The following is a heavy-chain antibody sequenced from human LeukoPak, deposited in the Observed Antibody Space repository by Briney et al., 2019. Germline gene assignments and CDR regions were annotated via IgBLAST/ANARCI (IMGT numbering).Heavy chain of an antibody. CDR1: GGTFSSYA. J-gene: IGHJ3*02. D-gene: IGHD1-7*01. CDR2: IIPIFGTA. V-gene: IGHV1-69*05. CDR3: ARAELRADAFDI. Sequence: SVKVSCKASGGTFSSYAISWVRQAPGQGLEWMGRIIPIFGTANYAQKFQGRVTITTDESTSTAYMELSSLRSEDTDVYYCARAELRADAFDIWGQGTMVTVSS.